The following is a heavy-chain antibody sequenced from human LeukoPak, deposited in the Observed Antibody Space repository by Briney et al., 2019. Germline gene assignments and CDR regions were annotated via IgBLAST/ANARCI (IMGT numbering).Heavy chain of an antibody. J-gene: IGHJ4*02. CDR2: IKYDGSEE. V-gene: IGHV3-7*01. Sequence: GESLTLSCAVSGLTFSGQWMNWVRQAPGQGLEWVADIKYDGSEEYYEDPVKGRFTISRDNAKNSLSLQMNYVRAGEGAIYYCAYTNHLTYWGQGALVTVSS. D-gene: IGHD3-16*01. CDR1: GLTFSGQW. CDR3: AYTNHLTY.